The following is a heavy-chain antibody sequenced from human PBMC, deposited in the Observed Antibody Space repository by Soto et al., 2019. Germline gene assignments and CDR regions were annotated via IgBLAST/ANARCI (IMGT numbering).Heavy chain of an antibody. J-gene: IGHJ5*02. V-gene: IGHV5-51*01. D-gene: IGHD2-2*01. CDR2: IYPGDSDT. CDR3: ATTLVVPVDPLSFDP. CDR1: GYSFTSYW. Sequence: PGESLKISCNGSGYSFTSYWIGWVRQMPGKGLEWMGIIYPGDSDTRYSPSFQGQVTISADKSISTAYLQWSSLKASDTAMYYCATTLVVPVDPLSFDPWGQGTLVTVSS.